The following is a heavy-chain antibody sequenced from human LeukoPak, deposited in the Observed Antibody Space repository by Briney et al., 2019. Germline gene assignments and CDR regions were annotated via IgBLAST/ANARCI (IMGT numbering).Heavy chain of an antibody. V-gene: IGHV3-53*01. Sequence: GGSLRLSCAASGFTVSSNYMSWVRQAPGKGLEWVSVIYSGGSTYYADSVKGRFTISRDNSKNTLYLQMNSLRAEDTAVYYCARAQYYYDSSGYYKEPYYYGMDVWGQGTTVTVSS. J-gene: IGHJ6*02. D-gene: IGHD3-22*01. CDR3: ARAQYYYDSSGYYKEPYYYGMDV. CDR1: GFTVSSNY. CDR2: IYSGGST.